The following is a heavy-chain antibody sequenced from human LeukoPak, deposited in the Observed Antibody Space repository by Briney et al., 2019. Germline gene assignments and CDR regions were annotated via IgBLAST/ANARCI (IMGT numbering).Heavy chain of an antibody. CDR3: ARRGYYYDSSGYYSYEGRDY. J-gene: IGHJ4*02. D-gene: IGHD3-22*01. CDR2: ISSSSSYI. CDR1: GFTFSSYS. V-gene: IGHV3-21*01. Sequence: GGSLRLSCAASGFTFSSYSVNWVRQAPGKGLEWVSFISSSSSYIDYADSVKGRFTISRDNTKNSLFLQMNNLRAEDTAVYYCARRGYYYDSSGYYSYEGRDYWGQGTLVTVSS.